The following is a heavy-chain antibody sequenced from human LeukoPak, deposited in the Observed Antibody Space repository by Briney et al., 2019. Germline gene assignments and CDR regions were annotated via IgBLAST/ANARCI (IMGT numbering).Heavy chain of an antibody. CDR2: LTGSGGNT. CDR3: AKGPRDNWNYEDWFDP. J-gene: IGHJ5*02. CDR1: GFTFSTYA. D-gene: IGHD1-7*01. Sequence: GGSLRLSCAASGFTFSTYAMNWVRQAPGKGLEWVSSLTGSGGNTYYAGSVKGRFTISRDNSKNTLYLQMNSLRAEDTAVYYCAKGPRDNWNYEDWFDPLGQGTLVTVSS. V-gene: IGHV3-23*01.